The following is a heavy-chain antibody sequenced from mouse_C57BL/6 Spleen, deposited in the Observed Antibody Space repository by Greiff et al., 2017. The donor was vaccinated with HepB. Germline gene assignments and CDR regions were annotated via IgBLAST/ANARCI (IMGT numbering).Heavy chain of an antibody. V-gene: IGHV7-3*01. Sequence: VQLKESGGGLVQPGGSLSLSCAASGFTFTDYYMSWVRQPPGKALEWLGFIRNKANGYTTEYSASVKGRFTISRDNSQSILYLQMNALRAEDSATYYCARYRWDRWYFDVWGTGTTVTVSS. CDR2: IRNKANGYTT. J-gene: IGHJ1*03. CDR1: GFTFTDYY. D-gene: IGHD3-3*01. CDR3: ARYRWDRWYFDV.